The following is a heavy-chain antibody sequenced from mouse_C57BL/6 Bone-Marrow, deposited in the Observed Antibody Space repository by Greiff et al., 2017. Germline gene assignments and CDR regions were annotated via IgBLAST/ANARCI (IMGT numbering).Heavy chain of an antibody. Sequence: EVKLMESGPGLVKPSQSLSLTCSVTGYSITSGYYWNWIRQFPGNKLEWRGYISYDGSNNYNPSLKNRISITRDTSKNQFFLKLNSVTTEETATYYCARESYGGFDYWGQGTLVTVSA. J-gene: IGHJ3*01. CDR3: ARESYGGFDY. V-gene: IGHV3-6*01. CDR1: GYSITSGYY. D-gene: IGHD1-1*02. CDR2: ISYDGSN.